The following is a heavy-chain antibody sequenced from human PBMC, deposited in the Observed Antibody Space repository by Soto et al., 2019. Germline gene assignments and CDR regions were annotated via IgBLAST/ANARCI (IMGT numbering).Heavy chain of an antibody. V-gene: IGHV3-49*03. CDR2: IRSKAYGGTT. Sequence: GGSLRLSCTASGFTFGDYAMSWFRQAPGKGLEWVGFIRSKAYGGTTEYAASVKGRFTISRDDSKSIAYLQMNSLKTEDTAVYYCTRDAHSSSPGVYFDYWGQGTLVTVSS. D-gene: IGHD6-6*01. CDR3: TRDAHSSSPGVYFDY. CDR1: GFTFGDYA. J-gene: IGHJ4*02.